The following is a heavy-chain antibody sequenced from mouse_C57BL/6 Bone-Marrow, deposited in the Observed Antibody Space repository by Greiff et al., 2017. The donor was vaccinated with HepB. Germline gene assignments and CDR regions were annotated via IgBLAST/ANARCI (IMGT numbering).Heavy chain of an antibody. CDR2: ISDGGSYT. V-gene: IGHV5-4*01. Sequence: EVQLVESGGGLVKPGGSLKLSCAASGFTFSSYAMSWVRQTPEKRLEWVATISDGGSYTYYPDNVKGRFTLSRDNAKNNLYLQMSHLKSEDTAMYYCARDAYLGAMDYWGQGTSVTVSS. J-gene: IGHJ4*01. D-gene: IGHD6-5*01. CDR1: GFTFSSYA. CDR3: ARDAYLGAMDY.